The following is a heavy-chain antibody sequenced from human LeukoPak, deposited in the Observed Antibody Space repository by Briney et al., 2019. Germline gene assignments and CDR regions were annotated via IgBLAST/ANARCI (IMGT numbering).Heavy chain of an antibody. CDR2: ISGSGGST. CDR1: GFTFSSYA. CDR3: AKDGGLAAAGKYYYYMDV. J-gene: IGHJ6*03. D-gene: IGHD6-13*01. V-gene: IGHV3-23*01. Sequence: GGSLRLSCAASGFTFSSYAMSWVRQAPGKGLEWVSAISGSGGSTYYADSVKGRFTISRDNSKNTLYLQMNSLRAEDTAVYYCAKDGGLAAAGKYYYYMDVWGKGTTVTVS.